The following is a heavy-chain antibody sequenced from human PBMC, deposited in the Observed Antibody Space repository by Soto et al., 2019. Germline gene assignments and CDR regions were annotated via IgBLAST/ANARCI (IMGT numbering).Heavy chain of an antibody. V-gene: IGHV1-46*01. J-gene: IGHJ4*02. CDR2: IDPSGNGT. CDR1: GHTLINYY. Sequence: QVQLVQSGAEVKKPGASVKVSCKASGHTLINYYMHWVRQAPGQGLDWLGKIDPSGNGTSYAERFQGRITLTSDTSTNTVYVELSSLRSEDTAIYYCAINYYGSSAYLYWGQGTLVTVSS. CDR3: AINYYGSSAYLY. D-gene: IGHD3-22*01.